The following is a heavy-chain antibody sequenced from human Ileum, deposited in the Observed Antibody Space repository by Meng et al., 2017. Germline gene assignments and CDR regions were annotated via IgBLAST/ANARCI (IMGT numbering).Heavy chain of an antibody. CDR3: ATWTEEYDAFDI. D-gene: IGHD2/OR15-2a*01. V-gene: IGHV1-24*01. Sequence: ASVTVSCKVSGYTLTELSMHWVRQSPGKGLEWMGGFDPEDGETIYEQKFQGRVTMTEDTPTDTVYMELSSLRSEDTAMYYCATWTEEYDAFDIWGQGTMVTVSS. CDR2: FDPEDGET. CDR1: GYTLTELS. J-gene: IGHJ3*02.